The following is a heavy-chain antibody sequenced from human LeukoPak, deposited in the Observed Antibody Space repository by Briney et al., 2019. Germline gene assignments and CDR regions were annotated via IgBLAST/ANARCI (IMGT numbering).Heavy chain of an antibody. J-gene: IGHJ4*02. CDR1: GYSISNGYY. CDR2: ISHRGST. Sequence: NPSETLSLTCTVSGYSISNGYYWGWIRQPPGKGLEWVGSISHRGSTYYNPSLKSRVTISVDTSKNQFSLNLSSVTAADTAVYYCARERDGSGTQRGLDYWGQGTLVIVSS. CDR3: ARERDGSGTQRGLDY. V-gene: IGHV4-38-2*02. D-gene: IGHD3-10*01.